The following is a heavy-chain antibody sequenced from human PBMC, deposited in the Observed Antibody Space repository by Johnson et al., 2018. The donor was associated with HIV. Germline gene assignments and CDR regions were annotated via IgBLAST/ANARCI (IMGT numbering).Heavy chain of an antibody. CDR3: ARDFVAFGECTAFDI. CDR2: INWNGGSK. V-gene: IGHV3-20*04. Sequence: VQLVESGGGLVQPGGSLRLSCAVSGFMVADYGMSWVRQVPGKGLEWVSGINWNGGSKGYADSAKARFTISRDNARKSLYLQMNRLRAEDTALYYCARDFVAFGECTAFDIWGQGTRVTVSS. D-gene: IGHD3-10*01. J-gene: IGHJ3*02. CDR1: GFMVADYG.